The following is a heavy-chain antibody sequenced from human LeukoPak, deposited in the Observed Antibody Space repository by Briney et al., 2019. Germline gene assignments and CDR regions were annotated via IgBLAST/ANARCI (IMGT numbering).Heavy chain of an antibody. V-gene: IGHV3-30*02. CDR2: IRYDGSNK. CDR3: ANGGVVVTAIGALDI. Sequence: PGGSLRLSCAASGFTFSSYAMSWVRQAPGKGLEWVAFIRYDGSNKYYADSVKGRFTISRDNSKNTLYLQMNSLRAEDTAVYYCANGGVVVTAIGALDIWGQGTMVTVSS. J-gene: IGHJ3*02. D-gene: IGHD2-21*02. CDR1: GFTFSSYA.